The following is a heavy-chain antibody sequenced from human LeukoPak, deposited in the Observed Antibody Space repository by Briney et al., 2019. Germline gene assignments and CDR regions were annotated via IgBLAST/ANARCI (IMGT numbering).Heavy chain of an antibody. V-gene: IGHV3-66*01. CDR2: IYSGGST. Sequence: GGSLRLSCAASGFTVSSNYMSWVRQAPGKGPEWVSVIYSGGSTYYADSVKGRFTISRDNSKNTLYLQMNSLRAEDTAVYFCARGQQLVSGDAFDIWGQGTMVTVSS. CDR3: ARGQQLVSGDAFDI. D-gene: IGHD6-6*01. CDR1: GFTVSSNY. J-gene: IGHJ3*02.